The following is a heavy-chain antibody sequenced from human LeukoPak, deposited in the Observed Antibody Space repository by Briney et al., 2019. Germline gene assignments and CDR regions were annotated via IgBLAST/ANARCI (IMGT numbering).Heavy chain of an antibody. D-gene: IGHD6-13*01. CDR3: AREGI. J-gene: IGHJ4*02. V-gene: IGHV3-30*03. Sequence: GGSLRLSCAASGFTFSNYWMSWVRQAPGKGLEWVAVISYDGSNKYYADSVKGRFTISRDNSKNTLYLQMNSLRAEDTAVYYCAREGIWGQGTLVTVSS. CDR2: ISYDGSNK. CDR1: GFTFSNYW.